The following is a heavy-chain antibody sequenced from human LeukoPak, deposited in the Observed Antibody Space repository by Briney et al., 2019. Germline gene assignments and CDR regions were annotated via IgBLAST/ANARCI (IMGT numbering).Heavy chain of an antibody. J-gene: IGHJ4*02. CDR2: INPNSGGT. V-gene: IGHV1-2*02. CDR1: GYTFTGYY. Sequence: ASVKVSCKASGYTFTGYYMHWVRQAPGQGLEWMGWINPNSGGTNYARKFQGRVTMTRDTSISTAYMELSRLRSDDTAVYYCARTSYCGGDCYSRLHFDYWGQGTLVTVSS. D-gene: IGHD2-21*02. CDR3: ARTSYCGGDCYSRLHFDY.